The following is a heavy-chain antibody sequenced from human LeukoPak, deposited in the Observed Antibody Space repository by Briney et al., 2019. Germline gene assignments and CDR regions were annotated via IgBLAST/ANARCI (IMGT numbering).Heavy chain of an antibody. CDR3: AAYCSSTSCYAFQDNWFDP. J-gene: IGHJ5*02. CDR2: ISYDGSNK. D-gene: IGHD2-2*01. V-gene: IGHV3-30*03. CDR1: GFTFSSYG. Sequence: GGSLRLSCAASGFTFSSYGMHWVRQAPGKGLEWVAVISYDGSNKYYADSVKGRFTISRGNSKNTLYLQMNSLRAEDTAVYYCAAYCSSTSCYAFQDNWFDPWGQGTLVTVSS.